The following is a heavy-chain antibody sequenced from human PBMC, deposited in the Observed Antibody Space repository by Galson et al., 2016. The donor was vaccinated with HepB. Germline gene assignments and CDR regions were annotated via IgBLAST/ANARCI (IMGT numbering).Heavy chain of an antibody. Sequence: SVKVSCKASGYTFTSYGISWVRQAPGQGLEWMGRISANNGNTNYAQKLQGRVTMTTDTSTSTVNMELRSVRSDDTDVYYGARTGGYDSSGYNYPDNWFDPWGQGTLVTVSS. J-gene: IGHJ5*02. D-gene: IGHD3-22*01. CDR1: GYTFTSYG. V-gene: IGHV1-18*01. CDR3: ARTGGYDSSGYNYPDNWFDP. CDR2: ISANNGNT.